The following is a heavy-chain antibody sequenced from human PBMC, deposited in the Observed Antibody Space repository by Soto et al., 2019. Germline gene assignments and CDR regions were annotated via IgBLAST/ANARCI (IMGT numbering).Heavy chain of an antibody. CDR1: GYTFTSYY. V-gene: IGHV1-46*03. CDR3: AREKDIVVVVAATAPDAFDI. Sequence: ASVKVSCKGSGYTFTSYYMHWVRQAPGQGLEWMGIINPSGGSTSYAQKYQGRVTMTRGTSTSTVYMELSSLRSEDTAVYYCAREKDIVVVVAATAPDAFDIWGQGTMVTVSS. CDR2: INPSGGST. D-gene: IGHD2-15*01. J-gene: IGHJ3*02.